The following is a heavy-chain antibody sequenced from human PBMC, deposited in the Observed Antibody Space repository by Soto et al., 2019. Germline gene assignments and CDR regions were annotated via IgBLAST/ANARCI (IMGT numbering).Heavy chain of an antibody. J-gene: IGHJ4*02. CDR2: FIPILDMA. CDR1: GGTFNTYT. D-gene: IGHD2-21*01. CDR3: TITYCRDYSCPRDFDF. Sequence: QVQVVQSGAEVKKPESSVKVSCKPSGGTFNTYTVNWVRLAPGHGLEWMGRFIPILDMANYGQKFQDRVTITADRSTFTAYMELNTLTSDDTAVYYCTITYCRDYSCPRDFDFWGPGTRVTVSS. V-gene: IGHV1-69*02.